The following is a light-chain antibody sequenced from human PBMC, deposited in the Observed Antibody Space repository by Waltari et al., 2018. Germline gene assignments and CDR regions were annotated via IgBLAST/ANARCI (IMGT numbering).Light chain of an antibody. CDR2: VDT. V-gene: IGLV3-10*01. CDR3: YSTDYTGNYWV. J-gene: IGLJ3*02. CDR1: ALPNKY. Sequence: SYELTQPPSVSVSPGHTARITCSGEALPNKYAYWYRQKSGQAPVLVIYVDTKRPSGIPERFSASNSGAVATLTITGAQVEDEADYYCYSTDYTGNYWVFGGGTKLTVL.